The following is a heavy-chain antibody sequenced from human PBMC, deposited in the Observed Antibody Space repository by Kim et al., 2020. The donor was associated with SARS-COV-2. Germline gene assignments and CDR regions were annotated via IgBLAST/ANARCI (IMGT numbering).Heavy chain of an antibody. CDR2: INHSGST. CDR1: GGSFSGYY. CDR3: ARARSGWSRMFDY. J-gene: IGHJ4*02. Sequence: SETLSLTCAVYGGSFSGYYWSWIRQPPGKGLEWIGEINHSGSTNYNPSLKSRVTISVDTSKNQFSLKLSSVTAADTAVYYCARARSGWSRMFDYWGQGTL. V-gene: IGHV4-34*01. D-gene: IGHD6-19*01.